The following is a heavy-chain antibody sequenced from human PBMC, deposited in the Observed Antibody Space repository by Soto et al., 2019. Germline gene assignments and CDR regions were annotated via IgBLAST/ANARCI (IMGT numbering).Heavy chain of an antibody. V-gene: IGHV3-15*01. D-gene: IGHD6-13*01. CDR2: IKSKTDGGTT. CDR3: TTDLSSSWSYY. J-gene: IGHJ4*02. Sequence: LILSCAASGFTFSNSWMSWVRQAPGKGLEWVGRIKSKTDGGTTDYAAPVKGRFTISRDDSKNTLYLQMNSLKTEDTAVYYCTTDLSSSWSYYWGQGTLVTVSS. CDR1: GFTFSNSW.